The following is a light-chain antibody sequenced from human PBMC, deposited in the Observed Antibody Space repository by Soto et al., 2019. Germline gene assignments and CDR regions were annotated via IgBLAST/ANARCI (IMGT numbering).Light chain of an antibody. V-gene: IGLV4-69*01. CDR1: SGHSSYA. CDR3: QTWDTGTWV. CDR2: LNSDGSH. J-gene: IGLJ3*02. Sequence: QTVVTQSPSASASLGASVKLTCTLTSGHSSYAIAWHQQQPEKGPRYLMKLNSDGSHNKGDGIPDRFSGSSSGAERYLTISSLQSEDEAIYYCQTWDTGTWVFGGGTKLT.